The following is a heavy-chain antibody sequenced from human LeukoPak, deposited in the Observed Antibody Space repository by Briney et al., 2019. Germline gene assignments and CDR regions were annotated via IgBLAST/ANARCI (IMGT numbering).Heavy chain of an antibody. CDR3: AKVAMVRGVIGWFDP. Sequence: GGSLRLSCAASGFTFSSYSMNWVRQAPGKGPEWVSGISGSGGSTYYADSVKGGFTISRDNSKNTLYLEMNSLRAEDTAVYYCAKVAMVRGVIGWFDPWGQGTLVTVSS. J-gene: IGHJ5*02. CDR2: ISGSGGST. V-gene: IGHV3-23*01. CDR1: GFTFSSYS. D-gene: IGHD3-10*01.